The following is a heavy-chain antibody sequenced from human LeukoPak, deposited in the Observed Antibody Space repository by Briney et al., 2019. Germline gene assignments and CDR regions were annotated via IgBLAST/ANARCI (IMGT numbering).Heavy chain of an antibody. CDR3: AKETGIQGYLDY. D-gene: IGHD5-18*01. J-gene: IGHJ4*02. CDR2: IWYDGSNK. CDR1: GFTFSSYG. V-gene: IGHV3-33*06. Sequence: PGGSLRLSCAASGFTFSSYGMHWVRQAPGKGLEWVAVIWYDGSNKYYADSVKGRFTISRDNSKNTLYLQMNSLRAEDTAVYYCAKETGIQGYLDYWGQGTLVTVSS.